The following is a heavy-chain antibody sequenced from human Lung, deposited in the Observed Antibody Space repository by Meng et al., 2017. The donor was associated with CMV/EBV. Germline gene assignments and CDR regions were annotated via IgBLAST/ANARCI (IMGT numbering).Heavy chain of an antibody. J-gene: IGHJ4*02. V-gene: IGHV3-30-3*01. Sequence: SCAASGFTFSSYAMHWVRQAPGKGLEWVAIISYDGNTEYYADSVKGRFTISRDNSKNTLYLQMNSLRDEDTAVYYCAKVGPVYCTSTSCYLVRGWLDYXGQGXLVTVSS. CDR2: ISYDGNTE. D-gene: IGHD2-2*01. CDR3: AKVGPVYCTSTSCYLVRGWLDY. CDR1: GFTFSSYA.